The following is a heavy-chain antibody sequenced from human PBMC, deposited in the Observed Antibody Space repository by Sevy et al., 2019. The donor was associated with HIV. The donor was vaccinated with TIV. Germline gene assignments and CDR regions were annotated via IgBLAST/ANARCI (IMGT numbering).Heavy chain of an antibody. CDR3: AREGWNSGSTYAFDI. Sequence: GGSLRLSCAASGFTFSSYWMSWVRQAPGKGLEWVANIKQDGSEKYYVDSVKGRFTISRDNAKNSLYLQMNSLRAEDTAVYYCAREGWNSGSTYAFDIWGQGTMVTVSS. D-gene: IGHD1-26*01. CDR2: IKQDGSEK. V-gene: IGHV3-7*01. CDR1: GFTFSSYW. J-gene: IGHJ3*02.